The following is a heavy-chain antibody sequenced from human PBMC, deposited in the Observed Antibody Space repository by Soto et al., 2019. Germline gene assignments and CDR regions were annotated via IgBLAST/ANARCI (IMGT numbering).Heavy chain of an antibody. CDR3: ARGGHVVVVTAALDY. Sequence: QVRLMQSGAEVKKPGASVKVSCKASGDTFTDYYIHWVRQAPGQGLEWMGTVNPSGGHTTYAPRFLGRVAMTGDTATSTVDLELTSLTSEDTAVYYCARGGHVVVVTAALDYWGQGTLVTVSS. CDR2: VNPSGGHT. CDR1: GDTFTDYY. V-gene: IGHV1-46*01. D-gene: IGHD2-21*02. J-gene: IGHJ4*02.